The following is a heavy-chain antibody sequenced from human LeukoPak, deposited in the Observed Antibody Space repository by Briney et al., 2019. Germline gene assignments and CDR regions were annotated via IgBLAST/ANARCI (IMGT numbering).Heavy chain of an antibody. D-gene: IGHD6-13*01. V-gene: IGHV4-59*01. CDR1: GGSISSYY. CDR2: IYYSRTT. J-gene: IGHJ4*02. Sequence: PSETLSLTCTVSGGSISSYYWSWIRPPPGKGLEWIGYIYYSRTTNYNPSLKSRVTISVDTSKNQFSLKLSSVTAADTAVYYCARGVYIAAAQYAYWGQGTLVTVSS. CDR3: ARGVYIAAAQYAY.